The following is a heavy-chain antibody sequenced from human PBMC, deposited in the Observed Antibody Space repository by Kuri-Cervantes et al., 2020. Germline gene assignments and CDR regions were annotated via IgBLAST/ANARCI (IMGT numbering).Heavy chain of an antibody. Sequence: ASVKVSCKASGYTFTSYGISWVRQAPGQGLEWMGWISAYNGNTNYAQKLQGRATMTTDTSTSTAYMELRSLRSDDTAVYYCARDLCSGGSCYDRAFDIWGQGTMVTVSS. CDR3: ARDLCSGGSCYDRAFDI. CDR2: ISAYNGNT. J-gene: IGHJ3*02. D-gene: IGHD2-15*01. CDR1: GYTFTSYG. V-gene: IGHV1-18*01.